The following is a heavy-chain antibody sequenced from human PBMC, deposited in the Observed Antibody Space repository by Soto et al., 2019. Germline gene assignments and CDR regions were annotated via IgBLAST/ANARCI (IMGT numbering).Heavy chain of an antibody. CDR1: GFTFSSYA. D-gene: IGHD3-10*01. Sequence: GGSLRLSCAASGFTFSSYAMSWVRQAPGKGLEWVSAISGSGGSTYYADSVKGRFTISRDNSKNTLYLQMNSLRAEDTAIYYCAKKVNSGPGSQYFDYWGQGTLVTVSS. CDR2: ISGSGGST. J-gene: IGHJ4*02. CDR3: AKKVNSGPGSQYFDY. V-gene: IGHV3-23*01.